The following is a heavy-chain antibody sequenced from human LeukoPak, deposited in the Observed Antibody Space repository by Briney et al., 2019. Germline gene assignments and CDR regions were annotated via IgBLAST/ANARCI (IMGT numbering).Heavy chain of an antibody. V-gene: IGHV1-69*04. CDR2: IIPIFGIA. CDR3: ARAPDTDYFDY. CDR1: GGTFSSYA. Sequence: SVKVSCKASGGTFSSYAISWVRQAPGQGLEWMGRIIPIFGIANYAQKFQGRVTITADKSTSTAYMELSSLRSEDTAVYYCARAPDTDYFDYWGQGTLSPSPQ. J-gene: IGHJ4*02.